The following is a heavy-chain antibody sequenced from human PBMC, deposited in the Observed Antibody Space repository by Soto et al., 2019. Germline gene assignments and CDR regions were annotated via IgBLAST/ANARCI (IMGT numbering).Heavy chain of an antibody. Sequence: SVKVSCKASGGTFSSYAISWVRQAPGQGLEWMGGIIPIFGTANYAQKFQGRVTITADESTSTAYMELSSLRSEDTAVYYCARDASFGNYYDSSGYYGPFDYWGQGNLVTVS. V-gene: IGHV1-69*13. CDR2: IIPIFGTA. D-gene: IGHD3-22*01. CDR1: GGTFSSYA. J-gene: IGHJ4*02. CDR3: ARDASFGNYYDSSGYYGPFDY.